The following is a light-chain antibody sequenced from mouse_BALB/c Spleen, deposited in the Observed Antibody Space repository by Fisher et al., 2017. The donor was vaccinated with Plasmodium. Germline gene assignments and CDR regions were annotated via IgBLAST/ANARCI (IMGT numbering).Light chain of an antibody. Sequence: DIVLTQTPSSMYSSLGERVTITCKASQDIKSYLIWFQQKPGKSPKTLISRANRLVDGVPSRFSGSGSGQDFSLTISSLDYEDVGIYYCQQFYDFPRTFGGGTKLEIK. CDR1: QDIKSY. CDR3: QQFYDFPRT. J-gene: IGKJ1*01. CDR2: RAN. V-gene: IGKV14-111*01.